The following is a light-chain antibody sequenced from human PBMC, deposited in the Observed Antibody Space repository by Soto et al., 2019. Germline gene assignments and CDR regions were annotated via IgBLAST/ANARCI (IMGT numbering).Light chain of an antibody. Sequence: EVVLTQSPATLSVSPGARATLSCRASQTISTNLAWYQHKPGQPPSLLIYGAATRATGVPARFSGSWSGTQFTLTISSLQSEDFAVYYCQQYNTWTWTFGQGTKVESK. CDR1: QTISTN. V-gene: IGKV3-15*01. CDR3: QQYNTWTWT. J-gene: IGKJ1*01. CDR2: GAA.